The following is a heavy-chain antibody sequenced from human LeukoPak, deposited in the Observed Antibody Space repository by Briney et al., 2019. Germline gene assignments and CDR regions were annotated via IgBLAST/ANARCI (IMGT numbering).Heavy chain of an antibody. J-gene: IGHJ6*02. CDR1: GYTFTSYY. CDR3: ARGTTTVTTGTTSPYYYYYGMDV. D-gene: IGHD4-17*01. Sequence: ASVKVSCKASGYTFTSYYMHWVRQAPGQGLEWMGIINPSGGSTSYAQKFQGRVTMTRDTSTSTVYMELSSLRSEDTAVYYCARGTTTVTTGTTSPYYYYYGMDVWGQGTTVTVSS. CDR2: INPSGGST. V-gene: IGHV1-46*01.